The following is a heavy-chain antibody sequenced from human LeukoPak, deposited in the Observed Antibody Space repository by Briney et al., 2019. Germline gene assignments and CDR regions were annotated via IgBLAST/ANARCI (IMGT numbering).Heavy chain of an antibody. J-gene: IGHJ5*02. CDR3: ARAPTYYYDSSGPDPHNWFDP. CDR2: ISSSSTYM. V-gene: IGHV3-21*01. D-gene: IGHD3-22*01. CDR1: GFTFSSYY. Sequence: PGGSLRLSCAASGFTFSSYYMSWVRQAPGKGLEWVSSISSSSTYMFYADSVRGRFTISRDNAKNSLYLQVNSLRAEDTAVYYCARAPTYYYDSSGPDPHNWFDPWGQGTLVTVSS.